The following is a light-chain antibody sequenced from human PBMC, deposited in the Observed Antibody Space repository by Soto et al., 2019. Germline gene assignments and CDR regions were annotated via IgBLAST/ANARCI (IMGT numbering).Light chain of an antibody. CDR3: QTWGTGIRV. Sequence: QAVVTQSPSASASLGASVNLTCTLSSGHSTYVIAWHQQQPEKGPRYLMKLYSDGSHKKGDGVPDRFSGSSSGAERYLTISSLQSEDEADYYCQTWGTGIRVFGGGTKLTVL. CDR1: SGHSTYV. CDR2: LYSDGSH. V-gene: IGLV4-69*01. J-gene: IGLJ3*02.